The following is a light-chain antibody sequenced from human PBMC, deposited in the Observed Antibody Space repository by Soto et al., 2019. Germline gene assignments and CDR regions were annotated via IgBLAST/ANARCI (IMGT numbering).Light chain of an antibody. CDR2: EVS. CDR1: SSDVGGHNF. J-gene: IGLJ3*02. V-gene: IGLV2-14*01. CDR3: SSYTSSSTPWV. Sequence: QSALTQPASVSGSPGQSITISCSGTSSDVGGHNFVSWYQQHPGKAPKLMIYEVSNRPSGVSHRFSGSKSGNTASLTISGLQAEDEADYYCSSYTSSSTPWVFGGGTQLTVL.